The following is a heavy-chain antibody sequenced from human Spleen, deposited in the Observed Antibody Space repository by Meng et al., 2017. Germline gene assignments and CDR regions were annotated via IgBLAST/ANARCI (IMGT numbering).Heavy chain of an antibody. CDR2: IYPGDSDT. Sequence: GGSLRLSCKDSGYSFTNYWIGWMRQMPGKGLEWMGIIYPGDSDTRYSPSFQGQVTISADKSISTAYLQWSVLKASDTAMYYSARQYCSGTYYSWPFDIWGQGTMVTVSS. V-gene: IGHV5-51*01. J-gene: IGHJ3*02. CDR3: ARQYCSGTYYSWPFDI. CDR1: GYSFTNYW. D-gene: IGHD3-10*02.